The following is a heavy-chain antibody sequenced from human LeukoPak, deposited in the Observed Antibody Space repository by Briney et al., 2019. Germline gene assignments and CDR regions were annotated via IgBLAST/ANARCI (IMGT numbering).Heavy chain of an antibody. Sequence: PGGSLRLSSAASGFTFSSYAMSWVRQAPGKGLEWVSAISGSGGSTYYADSVKGRFTISRDNSKNTLYLQMNSLRAEDTAVYYCAKMRVRGVIITPPDGLDYWGQGTLVTVSS. CDR3: AKMRVRGVIITPPDGLDY. CDR2: ISGSGGST. CDR1: GFTFSSYA. V-gene: IGHV3-23*01. D-gene: IGHD3-10*01. J-gene: IGHJ4*02.